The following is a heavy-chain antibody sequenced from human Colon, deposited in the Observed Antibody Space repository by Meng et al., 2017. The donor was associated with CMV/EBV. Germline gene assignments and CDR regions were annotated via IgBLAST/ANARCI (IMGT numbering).Heavy chain of an antibody. CDR2: INPNSGGT. CDR3: AKASGYSYGHGDY. CDR1: GYIFTDNS. V-gene: IGHV1-2*02. Sequence: ASVKVSCKASGYIFTDNSLHWVRQAPGQGLEWMGWINPNSGGTNYAQKFQGRVTMTRDTSISTAYMELSRLRSDDTAVYYCAKASGYSYGHGDYWGQGTLVTVSS. J-gene: IGHJ4*02. D-gene: IGHD5-18*01.